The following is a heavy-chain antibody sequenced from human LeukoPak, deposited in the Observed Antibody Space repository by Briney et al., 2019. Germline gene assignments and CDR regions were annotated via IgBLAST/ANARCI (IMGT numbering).Heavy chain of an antibody. Sequence: SETLSLTCAVYGGSFSGYYWSWIRQPPGKGLEWIGEINHSGSTNYNPSLKSRVTISVDTSKNHFSLRLSSVTAADTAVYYCARAQKRGSDAFDIWGQGTMVTVSS. J-gene: IGHJ3*02. V-gene: IGHV4-34*01. CDR1: GGSFSGYY. CDR3: ARAQKRGSDAFDI. CDR2: INHSGST.